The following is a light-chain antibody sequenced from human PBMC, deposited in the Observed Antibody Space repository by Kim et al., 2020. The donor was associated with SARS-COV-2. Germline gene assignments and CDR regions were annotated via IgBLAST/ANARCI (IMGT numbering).Light chain of an antibody. CDR2: KAS. CDR1: QSISNW. CDR3: QEYHRYSWT. J-gene: IGKJ1*01. V-gene: IGKV1-5*03. Sequence: DIQMTQSPSTLSASVGDRVTVTCRASQSISNWLAWYQQKPGKAPKLLIYKASTLETGVPSRFSGSGSGTEFTLTISSLQPDDFATYYCQEYHRYSWTFGQGTKVDIK.